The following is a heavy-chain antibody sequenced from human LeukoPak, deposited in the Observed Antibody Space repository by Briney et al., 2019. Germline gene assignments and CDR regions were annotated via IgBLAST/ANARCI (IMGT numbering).Heavy chain of an antibody. CDR2: ISSSTTYI. J-gene: IGHJ4*02. CDR3: ARGPYYDILTGYSNDY. V-gene: IGHV3-21*01. Sequence: GRSLRLSCAASGFTFSTYSMNWVRQAPGKGLEWVSSISSSTTYIYYADSVKGRFTISRDNAKNSLYLQMHSLRAEDTAVYYCARGPYYDILTGYSNDYWGQGTLVTVSS. CDR1: GFTFSTYS. D-gene: IGHD3-9*01.